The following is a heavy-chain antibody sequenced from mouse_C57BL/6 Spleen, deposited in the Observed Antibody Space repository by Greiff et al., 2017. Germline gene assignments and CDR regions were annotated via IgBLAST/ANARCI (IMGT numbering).Heavy chain of an antibody. V-gene: IGHV1-15*01. CDR2: IDPETGGT. CDR1: GYTFPDYE. J-gene: IGHJ3*01. Sequence: QVHVKQSGAELVRPGASVTLSCKASGYTFPDYEMHWVKQTPVHGLEWIGAIDPETGGTAYNQKFKGKAILTADKSSSTAYMELRSLTSEDSAVYYCYTWFAYWGQGTLVTVSA. CDR3: YTWFAY.